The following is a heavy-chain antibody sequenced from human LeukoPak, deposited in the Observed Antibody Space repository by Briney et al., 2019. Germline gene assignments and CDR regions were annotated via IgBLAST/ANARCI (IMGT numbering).Heavy chain of an antibody. Sequence: ASVKVSCKASGYTFTSYAMHWVRQAPGQRLEWMGWINAGNGNTEYSQKFQGRVTITRDTSASTAYMELSSLRSEDTAVYYCARSSVLLWFGELGDYYFDYWGQGTLVTVSS. CDR2: INAGNGNT. CDR1: GYTFTSYA. J-gene: IGHJ4*02. V-gene: IGHV1-3*01. D-gene: IGHD3-10*01. CDR3: ARSSVLLWFGELGDYYFDY.